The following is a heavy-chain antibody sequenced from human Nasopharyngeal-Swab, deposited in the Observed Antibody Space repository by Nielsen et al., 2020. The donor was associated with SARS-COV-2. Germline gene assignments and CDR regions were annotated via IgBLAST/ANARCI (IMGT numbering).Heavy chain of an antibody. CDR1: GGTFSSYA. CDR3: ARDITPLTYYYGSESYYGMDV. D-gene: IGHD3-10*01. Sequence: SVKVSCKASGGTFSSYAISWVRQAPGQGLEWMGGIIPILGIANYAQKFQGRVTITADKSTSTAYMELSSLRSEDTAVYYCARDITPLTYYYGSESYYGMDVWGQGTTVTVSS. J-gene: IGHJ6*02. CDR2: IIPILGIA. V-gene: IGHV1-69*10.